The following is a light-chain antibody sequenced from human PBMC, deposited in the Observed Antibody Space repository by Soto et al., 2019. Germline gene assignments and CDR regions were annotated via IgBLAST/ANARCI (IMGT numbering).Light chain of an antibody. CDR2: AAS. CDR1: QDISSY. CDR3: QQLKRYPLS. J-gene: IGKJ4*01. V-gene: IGKV1-9*01. Sequence: IQLTQSPSSLSASIGDRVTITCRASQDISSYLAWYRQKAGKAPELLIEAASTLQSGVPSRFIGSGSGTDFALTISSLQPEDFATYYCQQLKRYPLSFGGGTKVEIK.